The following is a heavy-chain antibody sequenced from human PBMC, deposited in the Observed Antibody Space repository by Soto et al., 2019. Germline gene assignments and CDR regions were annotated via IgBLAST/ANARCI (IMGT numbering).Heavy chain of an antibody. CDR3: ARGRRGYYGS. Sequence: ASETLSLTCAVYGGSFSGYYWSWIRQPPGKGLEWIGEINHSGSTNYNPSLKSRVTISVDTSKNQFSLKLSSVTAADTAVYYCARGRRGYYGSWGQGTLVTVSS. CDR1: GGSFSGYY. D-gene: IGHD3-10*01. J-gene: IGHJ5*02. CDR2: INHSGST. V-gene: IGHV4-34*01.